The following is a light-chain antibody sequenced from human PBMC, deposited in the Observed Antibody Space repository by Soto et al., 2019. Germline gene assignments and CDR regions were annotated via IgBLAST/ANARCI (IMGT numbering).Light chain of an antibody. V-gene: IGLV2-11*01. CDR1: SSDVGGYNY. Sequence: QSALTQPRSVSGSPGQSVTISCTGTSSDVGGYNYVSWYQQHPGKAPKLMIYDVSKRPSGVPDRFSGSKSGSTASLTISGLQAEDEADYYCCSYAGSYTYVFGTGTQLTVL. J-gene: IGLJ7*01. CDR2: DVS. CDR3: CSYAGSYTYV.